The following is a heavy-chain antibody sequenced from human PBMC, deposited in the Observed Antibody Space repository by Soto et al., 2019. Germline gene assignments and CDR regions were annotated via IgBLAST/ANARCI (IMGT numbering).Heavy chain of an antibody. V-gene: IGHV4-59*01. J-gene: IGHJ6*02. CDR3: ARGEDAFFYYGLDV. CDR2: VYYTGNT. CDR1: GASMSNYY. Sequence: SETLSLTCTVSGASMSNYYGSWIRQPPGKGLEHIGYVYYTGNTNYNPSLKSRVTISVDTSNNQFSLKLTSVTAADTAVYYCARGEDAFFYYGLDVWGQGITVTVSS.